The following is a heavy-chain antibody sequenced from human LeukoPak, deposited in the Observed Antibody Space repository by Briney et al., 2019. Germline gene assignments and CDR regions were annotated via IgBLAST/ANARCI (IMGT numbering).Heavy chain of an antibody. D-gene: IGHD1-26*01. CDR3: ASRGARAFSGADY. CDR2: IYYSGST. V-gene: IGHV4-39*07. Sequence: SETLSLTCTVSGGSISSSSYYWGWIRQPPGKGLEWIGSIYYSGSTYYNPSLKSRVTISVDTSKNQFSLKLSSVTAADTAVYYCASRGARAFSGADYWGQGTLVTVSS. CDR1: GGSISSSSYY. J-gene: IGHJ4*02.